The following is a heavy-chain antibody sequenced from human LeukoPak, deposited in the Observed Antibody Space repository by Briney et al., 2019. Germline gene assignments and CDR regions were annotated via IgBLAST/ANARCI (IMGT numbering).Heavy chain of an antibody. D-gene: IGHD2-2*01. CDR2: IKQDGSEK. J-gene: IGHJ6*02. Sequence: GGSLRLSCAASGFTFSNYWMTWVRRAPGKGLEWVANIKQDGSEKYYVDSVKGRFTISRDNAKNSLFLQMNSLRVEDTAFYYCAREGYCSTTSCAYGMDVWGQGTTVTVSS. V-gene: IGHV3-7*05. CDR3: AREGYCSTTSCAYGMDV. CDR1: GFTFSNYW.